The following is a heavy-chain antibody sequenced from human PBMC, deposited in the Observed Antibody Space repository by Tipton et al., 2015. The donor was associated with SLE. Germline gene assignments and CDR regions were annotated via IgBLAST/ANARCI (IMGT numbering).Heavy chain of an antibody. Sequence: TLSLTCAVYGGSFSGYYWSWIRQPPGKGLEWIGEINHSGSTNYNPSLKSRVTISVDTSKNQFSLKLYSVTAADTAVYYCARGNPGGAAAGTAPFGYWGQGTLVTVSS. CDR1: GGSFSGYY. D-gene: IGHD6-13*01. J-gene: IGHJ4*02. CDR2: INHSGST. CDR3: ARGNPGGAAAGTAPFGY. V-gene: IGHV4-34*01.